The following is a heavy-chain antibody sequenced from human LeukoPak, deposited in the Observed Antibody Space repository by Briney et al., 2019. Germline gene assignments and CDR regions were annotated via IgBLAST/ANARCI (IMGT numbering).Heavy chain of an antibody. D-gene: IGHD3-16*01. CDR2: ISTRSTYI. J-gene: IGHJ6*04. V-gene: IGHV3-21*01. Sequence: GGSLRLSCAASGVTFSNYSMNWVRQAPGKGLEGVSSISTRSTYIYYAGSVKGRFTISRDNAKNSLFLQMNSLRAEDTAVYFCAKSTRAVMAMMDVWGKGTTVTVSS. CDR1: GVTFSNYS. CDR3: AKSTRAVMAMMDV.